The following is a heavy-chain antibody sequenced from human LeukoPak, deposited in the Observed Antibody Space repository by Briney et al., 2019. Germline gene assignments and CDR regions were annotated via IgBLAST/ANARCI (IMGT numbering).Heavy chain of an antibody. CDR2: IYHSGST. V-gene: IGHV4-61*08. D-gene: IGHD5/OR15-5a*01. CDR3: ARQVYRSFDY. Sequence: PSETLSLTCTVSGGSISSGGYYWSWIRQPPGKGLEWIGYIYHSGSTNYNPSLKSRVTISADTSKNQFSLKLSSVTAADTAVYYCARQVYRSFDYWGQGTLVTVSS. CDR1: GGSISSGGYY. J-gene: IGHJ4*02.